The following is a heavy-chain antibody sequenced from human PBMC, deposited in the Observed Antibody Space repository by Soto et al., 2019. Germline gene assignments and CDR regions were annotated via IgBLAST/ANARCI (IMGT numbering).Heavy chain of an antibody. J-gene: IGHJ2*01. V-gene: IGHV4-31*03. D-gene: IGHD2-21*02. CDR3: ARLRACGGDCYWFRCFDL. CDR2: IYYSGST. CDR1: GGSISSGGYY. Sequence: QVQLQESGPGLVKPSQTLSLTCTVSGGSISSGGYYWSWIRQHPGKGLEWIGYIYYSGSTYYNPSLKSRVTISVDTSKNQFSLKLSSVTAADTAVYYCARLRACGGDCYWFRCFDLWGRGTLVTVSS.